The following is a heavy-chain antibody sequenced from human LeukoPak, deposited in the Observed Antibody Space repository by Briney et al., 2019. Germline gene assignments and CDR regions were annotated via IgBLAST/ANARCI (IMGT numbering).Heavy chain of an antibody. CDR2: INSDGSST. D-gene: IGHD4-17*01. J-gene: IGHJ2*01. CDR3: VRDYDDYPYWYFDP. Sequence: GGSLILSCAASGFTFSSYWMHWVRHGPGKGLVWVSRINSDGSSTSYADSVKGRFTISRDNAKNTLYLQMNSLRAEDTAVYYCVRDYDDYPYWYFDPWGRGTLVTVSS. V-gene: IGHV3-74*01. CDR1: GFTFSSYW.